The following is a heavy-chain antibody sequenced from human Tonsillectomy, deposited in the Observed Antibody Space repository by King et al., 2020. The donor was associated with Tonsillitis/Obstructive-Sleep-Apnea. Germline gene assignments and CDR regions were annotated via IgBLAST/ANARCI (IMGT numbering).Heavy chain of an antibody. Sequence: VQLQESGPGLVKPSETLSLTCTVSGGSISSFYWSWIRQPPGKGLEWIGYVYYSGSTNYNPSLKSRLTISVDTSKNQLSLKLSSVTAADTAVYYCAREGWGYAPFDYWGQGTLVTVSS. D-gene: IGHD3-16*01. CDR1: GGSISSFY. CDR3: AREGWGYAPFDY. J-gene: IGHJ4*02. V-gene: IGHV4-59*01. CDR2: VYYSGST.